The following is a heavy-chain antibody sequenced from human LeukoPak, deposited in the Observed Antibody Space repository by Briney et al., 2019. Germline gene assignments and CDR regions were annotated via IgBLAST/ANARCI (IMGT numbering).Heavy chain of an antibody. V-gene: IGHV1-8*01. CDR3: ARMYSSGWYSYYGMDV. D-gene: IGHD6-19*01. CDR2: MNPNSGNT. CDR1: GYTFTSYD. Sequence: ASVKVSCKASGYTFTSYDINWVRQATGQGLEWMGWMNPNSGNTGYAQKFQGRVTMTRNTSISTAYMELSSLRSEDTAAYYCARMYSSGWYSYYGMDVWGQGTTVTVSS. J-gene: IGHJ6*02.